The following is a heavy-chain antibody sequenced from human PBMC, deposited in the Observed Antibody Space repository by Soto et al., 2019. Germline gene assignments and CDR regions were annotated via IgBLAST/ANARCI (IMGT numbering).Heavy chain of an antibody. V-gene: IGHV3-48*02. Sequence: RGSLRLSCAASGFTFTTYSMNWVRQAPGKGLEWVSYISWSNSTVYYADSVKGRFTISRDNAKNSLYLQMNSLRDEDTAVYYCAREVATITEIDYWGQGTLVTVSS. CDR1: GFTFTTYS. CDR2: ISWSNSTV. J-gene: IGHJ4*02. CDR3: AREVATITEIDY. D-gene: IGHD5-12*01.